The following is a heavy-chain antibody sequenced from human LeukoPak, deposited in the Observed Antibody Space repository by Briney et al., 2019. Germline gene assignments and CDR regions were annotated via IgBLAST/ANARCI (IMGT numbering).Heavy chain of an antibody. D-gene: IGHD3-22*01. J-gene: IGHJ3*02. CDR2: INPSGGST. CDR3: ARGTVADYYDSSGYYVI. CDR1: GGTFSSYA. V-gene: IGHV1-46*01. Sequence: GASVKVSCKASGGTFSSYAISWVRQAPGQGLEWMGIINPSGGSTSYAQKFQGRVTMTTDTSTSTAYMELRSLRSDDTAVYYCARGTVADYYDSSGYYVIWGQGTMVTVSS.